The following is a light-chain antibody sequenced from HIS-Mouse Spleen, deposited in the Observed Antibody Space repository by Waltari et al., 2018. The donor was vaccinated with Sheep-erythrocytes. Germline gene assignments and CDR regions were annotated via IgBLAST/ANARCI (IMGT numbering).Light chain of an antibody. CDR1: SSDVGRYNL. V-gene: IGLV2-23*01. CDR3: CSYAGSSTPWV. Sequence: QSALTQPASVSGSPGQSITISCTGTSSDVGRYNLVSVYQQHQGKAPKLMIYEGSKRPSGVSNRFSGSKSGNTASLTISGLQAEDEADYYCCSYAGSSTPWVFGGGTKLTVL. J-gene: IGLJ3*02. CDR2: EGS.